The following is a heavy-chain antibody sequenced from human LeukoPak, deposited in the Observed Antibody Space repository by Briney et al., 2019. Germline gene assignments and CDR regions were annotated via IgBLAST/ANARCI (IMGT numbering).Heavy chain of an antibody. V-gene: IGHV3-64*01. CDR2: ISSNGGST. D-gene: IGHD3-10*01. Sequence: PGGTPRLSCAASGFTFSSYAMHWVRQAPGKGLEYVSAISSNGGSTYYANSVKGRFTISRDNSKNTLYLQMGSLRAEDMAVYYCARDQNTMVRGANGAFDIWGQGTMVTVSS. CDR3: ARDQNTMVRGANGAFDI. CDR1: GFTFSSYA. J-gene: IGHJ3*02.